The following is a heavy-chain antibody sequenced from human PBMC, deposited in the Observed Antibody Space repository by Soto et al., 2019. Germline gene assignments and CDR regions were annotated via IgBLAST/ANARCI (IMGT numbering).Heavy chain of an antibody. CDR1: VDSFTSYD. D-gene: IGHD3-3*01. Sequence: ASVEFGCKVSVDSFTSYDNNWVRQAPGQGLEWLGWMDPNSGSTGYAQNFQGRVTMTRNISINTAHMELSSLRSEDTAVYYCARERKFDFWRKGLDVWGQGTTVTVSS. CDR2: MDPNSGST. CDR3: ARERKFDFWRKGLDV. V-gene: IGHV1-8*01. J-gene: IGHJ6*02.